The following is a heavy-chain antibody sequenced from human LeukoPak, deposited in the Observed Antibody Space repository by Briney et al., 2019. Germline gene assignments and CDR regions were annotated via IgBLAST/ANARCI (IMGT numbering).Heavy chain of an antibody. Sequence: GGSLRLSCAASGFTFDDYGMSWVRQAPGKGLEWVSGINWNGDSAGYADSVKGRFTISRDNAKNSLYLQMNSLRAEDTALYYCARQWLVDYYYYYMDVWGKGTTVTVSS. J-gene: IGHJ6*03. CDR1: GFTFDDYG. V-gene: IGHV3-20*04. D-gene: IGHD6-19*01. CDR2: INWNGDSA. CDR3: ARQWLVDYYYYYMDV.